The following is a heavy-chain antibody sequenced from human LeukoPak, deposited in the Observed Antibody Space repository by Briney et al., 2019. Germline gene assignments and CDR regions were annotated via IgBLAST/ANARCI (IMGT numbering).Heavy chain of an antibody. V-gene: IGHV3-48*03. J-gene: IGHJ6*02. Sequence: PGGSLRLSCAASGFTFSSYEMNWVRQAPGKGLEWVSYISSSGSTIYYADSVKGRFTISRDNAKNSLYLQMNSLRAEDTPVYYCARDGYFDWLSSPMDVWGQGTTVTVSS. CDR1: GFTFSSYE. D-gene: IGHD3-9*01. CDR2: ISSSGSTI. CDR3: ARDGYFDWLSSPMDV.